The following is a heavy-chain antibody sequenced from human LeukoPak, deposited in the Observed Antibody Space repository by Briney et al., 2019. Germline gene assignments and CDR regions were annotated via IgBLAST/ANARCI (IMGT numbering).Heavy chain of an antibody. Sequence: SETLSLTCTVSGNSISSGDNYWSWIRQPAGKGLEWIGYISYIGSTNYTPSLKSRVTISVDTSKNQFSLKLSSVTAADTAVYYCARDGWLGPGEDYWGQGTLVTVSS. CDR3: ARDGWLGPGEDY. D-gene: IGHD3-16*01. CDR1: GNSISSGDNY. CDR2: ISYIGST. J-gene: IGHJ4*02. V-gene: IGHV4-61*10.